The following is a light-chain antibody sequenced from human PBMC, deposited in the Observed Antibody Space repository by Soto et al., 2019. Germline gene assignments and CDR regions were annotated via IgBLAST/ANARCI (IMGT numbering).Light chain of an antibody. J-gene: IGKJ4*01. Sequence: EVLMTQSPATLSVSPGERVTFSCRASQSININLAWYQQKPGQAPRVLIYGASSRASGIPDRFSGSGSGTDFTLTISRLEHDDFAFYYCQQYHSWPPLTFGGGTRVEIK. V-gene: IGKV3D-15*01. CDR1: QSININ. CDR3: QQYHSWPPLT. CDR2: GAS.